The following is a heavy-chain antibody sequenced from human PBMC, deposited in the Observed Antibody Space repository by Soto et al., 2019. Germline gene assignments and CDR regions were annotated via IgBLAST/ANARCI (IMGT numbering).Heavy chain of an antibody. CDR2: IYYSGST. Sequence: PSETLSLTCTVSGGSISSGDYYWSWIRQPPGKGLEWIGYIYYSGSTYYNASLKSRLTISVETSRNQFSLKLRSVTAADTAAYFCARRYGDSGFFDYWGQGTLVTVSS. CDR3: ARRYGDSGFFDY. V-gene: IGHV4-30-4*01. CDR1: GGSISSGDYY. J-gene: IGHJ4*02. D-gene: IGHD4-17*01.